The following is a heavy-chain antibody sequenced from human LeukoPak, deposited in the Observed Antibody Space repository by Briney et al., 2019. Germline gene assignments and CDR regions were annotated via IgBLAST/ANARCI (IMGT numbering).Heavy chain of an antibody. CDR2: IDPNSGDT. CDR1: GYSFTGYF. V-gene: IGHV1-2*02. J-gene: IGHJ4*02. Sequence: VASVKVSCKASGYSFTGYFIRWVRQAPGQGLEWMGCIDPNSGDTKYAQKFQGRVSMPRDTSTRTAYMELSRLRSDDTAVYFCARSGSTGYSLDYWGQGTLVTVPS. CDR3: ARSGSTGYSLDY. D-gene: IGHD3-22*01.